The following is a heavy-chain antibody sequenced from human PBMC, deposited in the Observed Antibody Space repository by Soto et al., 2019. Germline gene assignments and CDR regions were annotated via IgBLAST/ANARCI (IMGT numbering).Heavy chain of an antibody. CDR1: GFTFRSYA. V-gene: IGHV3-23*01. CDR2: MSGTGDST. D-gene: IGHD3-9*01. Sequence: LRLSCAASGFTFRSYAMSWVRQAPGKGLEWVSAMSGTGDSTYYADSVKGRFTNSRDNSKNTLYLLMNSLRVEDTATYYCAKGVLNYDILTGYGYWGQGTLVTVSS. J-gene: IGHJ4*02. CDR3: AKGVLNYDILTGYGY.